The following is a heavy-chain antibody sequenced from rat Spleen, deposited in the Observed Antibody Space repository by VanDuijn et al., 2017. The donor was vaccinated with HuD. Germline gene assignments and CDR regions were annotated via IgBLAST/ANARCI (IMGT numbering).Heavy chain of an antibody. Sequence: VQPSQTLSLTCTVSGFSLNNYGVIWVRQPPGKGLEWMGYINSAGSTNYNPSLKSRISITRDTSKNQFFLQVNSVTTEDTAMYFCVRQGYLRDWYFDFWGPGTMVTVSS. V-gene: IGHV3-3*01. J-gene: IGHJ1*01. CDR1: GFSLNNYG. CDR2: INSAGST. D-gene: IGHD2-7*01. CDR3: VRQGYLRDWYFDF.